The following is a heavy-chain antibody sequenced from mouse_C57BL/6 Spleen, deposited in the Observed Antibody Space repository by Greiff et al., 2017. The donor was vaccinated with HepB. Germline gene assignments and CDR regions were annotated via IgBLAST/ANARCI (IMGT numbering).Heavy chain of an antibody. CDR2: IDPETGGT. J-gene: IGHJ4*01. CDR1: GYTFTDYE. CDR3: TKGRWLLRDYAMDY. D-gene: IGHD2-3*01. V-gene: IGHV1-15*01. Sequence: QVQLQQSGAELVRPGASVTLSCKASGYTFTDYEMHWVKQTPVHGLEWIGAIDPETGGTAYNQKFKGKAILTADKSSSTAYMELRSLTSEDSAVYYCTKGRWLLRDYAMDYWGQGTSDTVSS.